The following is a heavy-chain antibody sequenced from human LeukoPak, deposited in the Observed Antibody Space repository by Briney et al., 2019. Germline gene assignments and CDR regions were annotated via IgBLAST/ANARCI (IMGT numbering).Heavy chain of an antibody. D-gene: IGHD3-9*01. CDR3: ARVRPYFDWLLGPIDY. J-gene: IGHJ4*02. V-gene: IGHV4-34*01. Sequence: SETLSLTCAVYGGSFSGYYWSWIRQPPGKGLEWIGEINHSGSTNYNPSLKSRVTISVDTSKNQFSLKLSSVTAADTAVYYCARVRPYFDWLLGPIDYWGQGTLVTVSS. CDR2: INHSGST. CDR1: GGSFSGYY.